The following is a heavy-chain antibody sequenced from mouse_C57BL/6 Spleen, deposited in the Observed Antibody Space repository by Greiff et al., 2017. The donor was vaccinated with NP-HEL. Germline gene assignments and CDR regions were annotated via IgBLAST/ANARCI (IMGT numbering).Heavy chain of an antibody. CDR1: GYTFTSYW. CDR3: ARDDYDEGGWFAY. D-gene: IGHD2-4*01. CDR2: IHPNSGST. V-gene: IGHV1-64*01. Sequence: QVQLQQPGAELVKPGASVKLSCKASGYTFTSYWMHWVKQRPGQGLEWIGMIHPNSGSTNYNEKFKSKATLTVDKSSSTAYMQLSSLTSEDSAVYYCARDDYDEGGWFAYWGQGTLVTVSA. J-gene: IGHJ3*01.